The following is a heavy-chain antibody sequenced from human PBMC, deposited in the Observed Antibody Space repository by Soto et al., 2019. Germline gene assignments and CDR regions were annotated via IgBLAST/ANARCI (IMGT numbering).Heavy chain of an antibody. V-gene: IGHV4-34*01. J-gene: IGHJ4*02. D-gene: IGHD6-19*01. CDR3: ARASIAVAGSFDY. CDR2: INHSGST. CDR1: GGSFSGYY. Sequence: PSETLSLTCAVYGGSFSGYYWSWIRQPPGKGLEWIGEINHSGSTNYNPSLKSRVTISVDTSKNQFSLKLSSVTAAGTAVYYCARASIAVAGSFDYWGQGTLVTVSS.